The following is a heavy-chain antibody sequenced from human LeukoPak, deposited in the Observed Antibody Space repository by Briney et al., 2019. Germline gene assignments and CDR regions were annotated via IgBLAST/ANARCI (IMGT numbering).Heavy chain of an antibody. CDR2: IIPILGIA. Sequence: SVKVSCKASGGTFSSYAISWVRQAPGQGLEWMGRIIPILGIANYAQKFQGRVTITADKSTSTAYMELSSLRSEDTAVYYCARVIAAAPGGGFDYWGQGTLVTVSS. J-gene: IGHJ4*02. V-gene: IGHV1-69*04. CDR1: GGTFSSYA. D-gene: IGHD6-13*01. CDR3: ARVIAAAPGGGFDY.